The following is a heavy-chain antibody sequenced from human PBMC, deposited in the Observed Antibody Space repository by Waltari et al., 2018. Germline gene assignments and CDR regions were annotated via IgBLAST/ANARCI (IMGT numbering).Heavy chain of an antibody. Sequence: QVQLQQWGAGLLKPSETLSLTCAVYGGSFSGYYWSWIRQPPGKGLEWIGEINHSGSTNSNPSLKSRVTISVDTSKNQFSLKLSSVTAADTAVYYCARTAPPYDAFDIWGQGTMVTVSS. V-gene: IGHV4-34*01. D-gene: IGHD2-21*02. CDR3: ARTAPPYDAFDI. CDR2: INHSGST. J-gene: IGHJ3*02. CDR1: GGSFSGYY.